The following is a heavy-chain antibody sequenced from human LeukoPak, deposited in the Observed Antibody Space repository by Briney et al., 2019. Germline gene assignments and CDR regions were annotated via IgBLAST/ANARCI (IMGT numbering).Heavy chain of an antibody. CDR2: ISSSSYI. D-gene: IGHD5-18*01. V-gene: IGHV3-21*01. Sequence: GGSLRLSCAASGFTFSSYSMNWVRQAPGKGLEWVSSISSSSYIYYADSVKGRFTISRDNAKNSLYLQMNSLRAEDTAVYYCARYGYSYGFFDYWGQGTLVTVSS. J-gene: IGHJ4*02. CDR3: ARYGYSYGFFDY. CDR1: GFTFSSYS.